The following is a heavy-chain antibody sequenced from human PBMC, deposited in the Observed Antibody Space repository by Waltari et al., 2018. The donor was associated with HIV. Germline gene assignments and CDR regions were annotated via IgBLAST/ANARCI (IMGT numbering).Heavy chain of an antibody. CDR3: ARGLGGIRGHWFDP. J-gene: IGHJ5*02. Sequence: QVQLQQWGAGLLKASETLSLTCAVYGGSFSGFSWSWIRQPPGRGLEWIGEINHSGGTNYNPSLKSRLTISVDTSKNQFSLRLNSVTAADTAVYYCARGLGGIRGHWFDPWGQGTLVTVSS. CDR1: GGSFSGFS. V-gene: IGHV4-34*01. D-gene: IGHD3-10*01. CDR2: INHSGGT.